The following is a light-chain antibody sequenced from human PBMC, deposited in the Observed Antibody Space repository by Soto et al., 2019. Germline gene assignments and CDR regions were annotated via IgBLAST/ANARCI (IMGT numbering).Light chain of an antibody. J-gene: IGKJ1*01. V-gene: IGKV3-20*01. Sequence: ESVLTQSPGTLSLSPGERATLSCRASQSVSSNYLAWYQQQPGQAPRLLIYGASTRASGIPDRFSGSGSGTDFTLTISRLEPEDSAVYYCQQYGSSPTWTFGQGTKVDIK. CDR3: QQYGSSPTWT. CDR1: QSVSSNY. CDR2: GAS.